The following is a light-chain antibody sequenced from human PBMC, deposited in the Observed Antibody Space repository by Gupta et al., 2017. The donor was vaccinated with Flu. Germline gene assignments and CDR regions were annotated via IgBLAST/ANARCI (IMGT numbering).Light chain of an antibody. CDR2: DSL. CDR1: QSVGDS. J-gene: IGKJ2*01. Sequence: EIVLTQSPATLSLSPGDSATLSCRASQSVGDSLAWYQQKPGQAPSLLIYDSLKRTTGIPASCSGSGAGTDFSLTLSSREPEDFEVYYCQQRTNGPPEYSFGQGTKLEIK. CDR3: QQRTNGPPEYS. V-gene: IGKV3-11*01.